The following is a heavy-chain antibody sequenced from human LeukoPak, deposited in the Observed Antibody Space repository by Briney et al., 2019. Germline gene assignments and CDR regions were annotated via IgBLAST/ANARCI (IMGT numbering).Heavy chain of an antibody. CDR1: GFTFSTYT. Sequence: GGSLRLSCAASGFTFSTYTMNWVRQAPGKGLEWVSSISSSSNNINYADSVKGRFTISRDNAMNSVHLQMNSLRVQDTAVYYCARGYQRPDYWGQGTLITVSS. J-gene: IGHJ4*02. CDR2: ISSSSNNI. D-gene: IGHD2-2*01. V-gene: IGHV3-21*01. CDR3: ARGYQRPDY.